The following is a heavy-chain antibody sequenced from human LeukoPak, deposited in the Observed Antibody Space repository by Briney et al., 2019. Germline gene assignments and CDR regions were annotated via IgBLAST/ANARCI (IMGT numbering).Heavy chain of an antibody. J-gene: IGHJ5*02. V-gene: IGHV3-7*01. CDR2: INQGGSDS. CDR1: GFTFGSYW. D-gene: IGHD3-3*01. CDR3: AREGPTYYDFWSGYFENWFDP. Sequence: PGGSLRLSCAASGFTFGSYWMIWVRQVPGEGLEWVANINQGGSDSRYVDSVKGRFTISRDNAKNSLYLQMNSLRAEDTAVYYCAREGPTYYDFWSGYFENWFDPWGQGTLVTVSS.